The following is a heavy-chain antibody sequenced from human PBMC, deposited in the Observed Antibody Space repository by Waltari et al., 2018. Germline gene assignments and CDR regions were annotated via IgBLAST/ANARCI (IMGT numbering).Heavy chain of an antibody. V-gene: IGHV3-43D*04. D-gene: IGHD1-26*01. Sequence: EVQLVESGGVVVQPGGYLRLSCAASGFTFDDHAMPWVRQAPGKGLEWGLLMSGDGGSTYYAESVKGRFTNSRDNSKNSLYLQMNSLRAEDTALYYCVRGPTTCTPFDYWGQGTLVTVSS. J-gene: IGHJ4*02. CDR3: VRGPTTCTPFDY. CDR2: MSGDGGST. CDR1: GFTFDDHA.